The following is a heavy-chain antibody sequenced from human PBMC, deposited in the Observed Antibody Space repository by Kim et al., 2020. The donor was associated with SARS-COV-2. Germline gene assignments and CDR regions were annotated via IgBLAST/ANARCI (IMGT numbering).Heavy chain of an antibody. V-gene: IGHV1-69*13. CDR1: GGTFSSYA. Sequence: SVKVSCKASGGTFSSYAISWVRQAPGQGLEWMGGIIPIFGTANYAQKFQGRVTITADESTSTAYMELSSLRSEDTAVYYCARDGSGSEGGSYLDYWGQGTLVTVSS. J-gene: IGHJ4*02. CDR3: ARDGSGSEGGSYLDY. CDR2: IIPIFGTA. D-gene: IGHD1-26*01.